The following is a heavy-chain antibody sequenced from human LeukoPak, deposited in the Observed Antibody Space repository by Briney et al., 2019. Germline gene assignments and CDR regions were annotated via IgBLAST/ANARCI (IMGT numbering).Heavy chain of an antibody. Sequence: PSETLSLTCTVSGGSISSSSYYWGWIRQPPGKGLEWIGSIYYSGSTYYNPSLKSRVTISVDTSKNQFSLKLSSVTAADTAVYYCAREGARIAGYGMDVWGQGTTVTVSS. CDR2: IYYSGST. CDR1: GGSISSSSYY. D-gene: IGHD6-13*01. V-gene: IGHV4-39*07. CDR3: AREGARIAGYGMDV. J-gene: IGHJ6*02.